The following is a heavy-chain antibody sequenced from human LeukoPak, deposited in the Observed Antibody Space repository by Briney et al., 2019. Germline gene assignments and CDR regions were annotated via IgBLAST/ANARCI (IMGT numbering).Heavy chain of an antibody. CDR1: GFTFSSYG. D-gene: IGHD2-15*01. CDR3: ARERMYYYGMDV. CDR2: IWYDGSNK. V-gene: IGHV3-33*01. Sequence: GGSLRLSCAASGFTFSSYGMHWVRQAPGKGLEWVAVIWYDGSNKYYADSVKGRFTISRDNSKNTLYLQMNSLRAEDTAVYYCARERMYYYGMDVWGQGTTVTVSS. J-gene: IGHJ6*02.